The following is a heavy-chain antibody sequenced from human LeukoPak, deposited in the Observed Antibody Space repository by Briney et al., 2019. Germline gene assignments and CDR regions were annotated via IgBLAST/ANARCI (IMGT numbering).Heavy chain of an antibody. V-gene: IGHV1-18*01. CDR1: GYTFTSYG. CDR3: ARDKGTNRIYYYGMDV. CDR2: ISAYNGNT. Sequence: VASVKVSCKASGYTFTSYGISWVRQAPGQGLEWMGWISAYNGNTNYAQKLQGRVTMTTDTSTSTAYMELRSLRSDDTAVYYCARDKGTNRIYYYGMDVWGQGTTVTVSS. J-gene: IGHJ6*02.